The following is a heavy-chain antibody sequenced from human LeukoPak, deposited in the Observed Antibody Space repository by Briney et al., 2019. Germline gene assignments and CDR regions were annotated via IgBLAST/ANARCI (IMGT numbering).Heavy chain of an antibody. D-gene: IGHD2-2*01. CDR3: ARAHRSSTSCPECRGRRYFDY. J-gene: IGHJ4*02. CDR2: INHSGST. CDR1: GGSISSGDYY. V-gene: IGHV4-39*07. Sequence: SETLSLTCTVSGGSISSGDYYWSWIRQPPGKGLEWIGEINHSGSTNYNPSLKSRVTISVDTSKNQFSLKLSSVTAADTAVYYCARAHRSSTSCPECRGRRYFDYWGQGTLVTVSS.